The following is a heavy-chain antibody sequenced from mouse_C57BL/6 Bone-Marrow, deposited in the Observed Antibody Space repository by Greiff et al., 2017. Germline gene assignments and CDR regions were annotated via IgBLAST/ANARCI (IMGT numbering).Heavy chain of an antibody. CDR3: ARSYYEDYYAMDY. CDR1: GYTFTSYW. V-gene: IGHV1-61*01. D-gene: IGHD1-1*01. Sequence: VQLQQPGAELVRPGSSVKLSCKASGYTFTSYWMDWVKQRPGQGLEWIGNIYPSDSETHYNQKFKDKGTLTVDKSSSTAYMQLSSLTSEDSAVYYCARSYYEDYYAMDYWGQGTSVTVSS. CDR2: IYPSDSET. J-gene: IGHJ4*01.